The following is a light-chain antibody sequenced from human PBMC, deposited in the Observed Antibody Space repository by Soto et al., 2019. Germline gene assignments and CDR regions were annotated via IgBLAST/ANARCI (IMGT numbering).Light chain of an antibody. J-gene: IGKJ5*01. Sequence: DIQRTQSPSSLSASVGDRVTITCQASQDIRNSLNWYQQKPGKAPNLLIYGASNLETGVPSRFSVSGSGTDFTLTISSMKREDIATYDCQQYENIITFGQGTRLEIK. CDR1: QDIRNS. V-gene: IGKV1-33*01. CDR2: GAS. CDR3: QQYENIIT.